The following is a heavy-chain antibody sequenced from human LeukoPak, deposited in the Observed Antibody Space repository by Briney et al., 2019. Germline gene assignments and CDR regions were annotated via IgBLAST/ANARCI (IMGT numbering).Heavy chain of an antibody. J-gene: IGHJ6*03. CDR3: ARGLYYLDV. V-gene: IGHV3-48*01. CDR1: GFTFSSHT. Sequence: GGSLRLSCAASGFTFSSHTMAWVRQPPGKGLEWLSYISGTTSVIYYADSVKGRFIISRDNADNSLYLQMNSLKAEDTAVYYCARGLYYLDVWGKGTTVTVSS. CDR2: ISGTTSVI.